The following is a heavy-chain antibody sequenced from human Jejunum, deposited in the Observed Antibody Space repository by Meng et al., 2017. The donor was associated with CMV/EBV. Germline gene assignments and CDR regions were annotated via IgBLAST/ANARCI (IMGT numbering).Heavy chain of an antibody. J-gene: IGHJ4*02. Sequence: YSMSWVRQAPVKWLEWVANIEHDGGQKNYVGSVKGRFTISRDNAKNSLYLHMDSLRAEDTAVYYCARVPAELGSTSDYYYSDSWGQGTLVTVSS. V-gene: IGHV3-7*03. CDR3: ARVPAELGSTSDYYYSDS. CDR2: IEHDGGQK. D-gene: IGHD6-25*01. CDR1: YS.